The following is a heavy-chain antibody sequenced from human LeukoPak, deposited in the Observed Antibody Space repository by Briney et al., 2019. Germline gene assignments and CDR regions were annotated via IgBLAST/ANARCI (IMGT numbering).Heavy chain of an antibody. J-gene: IGHJ4*02. D-gene: IGHD3-3*01. V-gene: IGHV4-39*01. CDR3: ASLFGYPY. Sequence: PSETLSLTCTVSGGSISSSSYYWGWIRQPPGKGLEWIGSIYYSGGTYYNPSLKSRVTISVDTSKNQFSLKLSSVTAADTAVYYCASLFGYPYWGQGTLVTVSS. CDR2: IYYSGGT. CDR1: GGSISSSSYY.